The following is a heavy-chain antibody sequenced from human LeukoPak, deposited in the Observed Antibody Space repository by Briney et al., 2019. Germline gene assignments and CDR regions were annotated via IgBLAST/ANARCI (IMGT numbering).Heavy chain of an antibody. CDR3: ARGDTSMVYYFDY. V-gene: IGHV1-3*01. CDR2: INAGNGNT. Sequence: GASVKVSCKASGYTFTSYAMHWVRQAPGQRLEWMGWINAGNGNTKYSQKFQGRVTITRDTSASTAHMELSSLRSEDTAVYYCARGDTSMVYYFDYWGQGTLVTVSS. J-gene: IGHJ4*02. CDR1: GYTFTSYA. D-gene: IGHD5-18*01.